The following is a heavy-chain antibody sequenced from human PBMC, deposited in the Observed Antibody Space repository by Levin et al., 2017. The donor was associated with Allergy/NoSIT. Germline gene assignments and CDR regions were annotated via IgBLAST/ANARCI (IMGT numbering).Heavy chain of an antibody. D-gene: IGHD7-27*01. CDR3: VTDESGDEDFDY. V-gene: IGHV3-48*01. Sequence: KGLEWISFITKPSRTISYADSVKGRFTVSRDNAKNLLYLDMNSLRAEDTAVYYCVTDESGDEDFDYWGQGTLVTVSS. J-gene: IGHJ4*02. CDR2: ITKPSRTI.